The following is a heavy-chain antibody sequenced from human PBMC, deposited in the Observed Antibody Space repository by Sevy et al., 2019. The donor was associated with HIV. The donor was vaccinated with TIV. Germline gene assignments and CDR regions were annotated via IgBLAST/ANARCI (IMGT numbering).Heavy chain of an antibody. CDR1: GYTFTGYY. Sequence: ASVKVSCKASGYTFTGYYMHWARQAPGRGLEWMGWINPNSDGTKYAQKFQGRVTMTRDTSISTAYMELSRLKSDDTAVYYCTRGPSGFSGSDLAYWGQGTLVTVSS. V-gene: IGHV1-2*02. D-gene: IGHD3-22*01. J-gene: IGHJ4*02. CDR2: INPNSDGT. CDR3: TRGPSGFSGSDLAY.